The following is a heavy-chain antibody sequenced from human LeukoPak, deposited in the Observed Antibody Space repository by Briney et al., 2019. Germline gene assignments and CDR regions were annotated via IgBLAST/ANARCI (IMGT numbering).Heavy chain of an antibody. V-gene: IGHV4-38-2*02. Sequence: PSETLSLTCTVSGYSISSGFYWVWIRQPPGKGLEWIGNIHHSGSTYYNPSLKSRVAMSLDTSKNQFSLKLSSVTAADTAVYYCARAFPTMGGYWGQGTSVTVSS. J-gene: IGHJ4*02. D-gene: IGHD3-10*01. CDR3: ARAFPTMGGY. CDR2: IHHSGST. CDR1: GYSISSGFY.